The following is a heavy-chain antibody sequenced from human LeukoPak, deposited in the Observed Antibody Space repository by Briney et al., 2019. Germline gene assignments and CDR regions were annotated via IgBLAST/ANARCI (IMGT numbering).Heavy chain of an antibody. CDR2: LSGSGGST. V-gene: IGHV3-23*01. Sequence: GGSLRLSCAVSGITLSNYGMTWVRQAPGKGLEWVAGLSGSGGSTNYADSVKGRFTISRDNAKNSLYLQMNSLRAEDTAVYYCARDHLYCSSTSCYPYYFDYWGQGTLVTVSS. CDR3: ARDHLYCSSTSCYPYYFDY. CDR1: GITLSNYG. J-gene: IGHJ4*02. D-gene: IGHD2-2*01.